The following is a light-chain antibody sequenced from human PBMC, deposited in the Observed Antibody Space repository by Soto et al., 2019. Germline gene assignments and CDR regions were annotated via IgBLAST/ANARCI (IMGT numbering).Light chain of an antibody. V-gene: IGLV2-14*01. Sequence: QSVLTQPASVSGSPGQSITISCTGTSSDVGGHNYVSWYQQHPGKAPKLIIYEVSIRPSGVSNRSSGPKSGNTASLTISGLQAEDEADYYCVSYTSSSTLYVFGTGTKVTVL. CDR1: SSDVGGHNY. J-gene: IGLJ1*01. CDR3: VSYTSSSTLYV. CDR2: EVS.